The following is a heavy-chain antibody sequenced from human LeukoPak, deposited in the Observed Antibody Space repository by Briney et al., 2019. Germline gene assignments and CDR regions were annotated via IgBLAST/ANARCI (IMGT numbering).Heavy chain of an antibody. V-gene: IGHV4-4*07. J-gene: IGHJ4*02. CDR1: VGSISSYY. Sequence: PSETLSLTCTVSVGSISSYYWSWIRQPAGKGREGIGRIYPSGSTNYNPSLKSRVTMSVDTSKNQFSLKLSSVTAADTAVYYCARDWSEDSSGYYEYYFDYWGQGTLVTVSS. D-gene: IGHD3-22*01. CDR2: IYPSGST. CDR3: ARDWSEDSSGYYEYYFDY.